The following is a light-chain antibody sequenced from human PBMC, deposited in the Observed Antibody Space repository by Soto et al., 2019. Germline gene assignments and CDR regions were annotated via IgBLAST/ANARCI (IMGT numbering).Light chain of an antibody. V-gene: IGLV2-14*01. J-gene: IGLJ1*01. CDR2: EVT. CDR1: NTDVGQDKS. CDR3: VSYTTSSARV. Sequence: QSALTQPASVSGSRGQSITISCVGRNTDVGQDKSVSWYQQGPGKAPKLLIFEVTNRPSGVSSRFSGSRSGNTASLTISGLQPDDEGDYFCVSYTTSSARVFGTGTKVTVL.